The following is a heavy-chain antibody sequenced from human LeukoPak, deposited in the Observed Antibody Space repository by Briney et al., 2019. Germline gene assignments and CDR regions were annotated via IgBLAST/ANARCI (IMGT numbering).Heavy chain of an antibody. CDR1: GGSISSSSYY. CDR2: IYYSGST. CDR3: ARGLRCCTNGVCYTQNYYFDY. Sequence: SETLSLTCTVSGGSISSSSYYWGWIRQPPGKGLEWIGSIYYSGSTYYNPSLKSRVTIPVDTSKNQFSLKLSSVTAADTAVYYCARGLRCCTNGVCYTQNYYFDYRGQGTLVTVSS. J-gene: IGHJ4*02. V-gene: IGHV4-39*07. D-gene: IGHD2-8*01.